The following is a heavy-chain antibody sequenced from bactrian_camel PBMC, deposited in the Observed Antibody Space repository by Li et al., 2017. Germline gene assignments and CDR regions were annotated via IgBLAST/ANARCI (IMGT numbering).Heavy chain of an antibody. CDR1: GYIYVSYY. Sequence: HVQLVESGGGSVQAGGSLRLSCAASGYIYVSYYMSWIRQAPGQGLEWVSSIYSDGSKTYYADSVKGRFTISRDNAKNTVYLQMSSLKSEDTALYYCATHSLGLDQGGMAENLGFGYWGQGTQVTVS. CDR3: ATHSLGLDQGGMAENLGFGY. CDR2: IYSDGSKT. V-gene: IGHV3-2*01. D-gene: IGHD5*01. J-gene: IGHJ6*01.